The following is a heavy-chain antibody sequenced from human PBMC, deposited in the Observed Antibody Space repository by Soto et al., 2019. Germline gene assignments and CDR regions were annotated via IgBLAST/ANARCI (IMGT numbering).Heavy chain of an antibody. V-gene: IGHV3-13*01. Sequence: EVQLVESGGGLVQPGGSLRLSCEASGFTLSSPDRNWVPKVTRKGLRWVSGIDSAGDAKYPASVKGRFTISRENAKNSLHLQMNSLRAGDTAVYYCARGGIWGVSWNWFDTWGQGTLVTVSS. CDR1: GFTLSSPD. D-gene: IGHD3-10*01. CDR2: IDSAGDA. J-gene: IGHJ5*02. CDR3: ARGGIWGVSWNWFDT.